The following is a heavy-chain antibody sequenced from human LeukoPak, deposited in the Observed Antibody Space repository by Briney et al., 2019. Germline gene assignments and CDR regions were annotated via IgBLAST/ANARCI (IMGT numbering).Heavy chain of an antibody. CDR1: GFTFSDYY. D-gene: IGHD3-9*01. CDR3: ARVPQLNYDILTGYQTPTYYYGMDV. CDR2: ISSSGSTI. J-gene: IGHJ6*02. V-gene: IGHV3-11*01. Sequence: PGGSLRLSCAASGFTFSDYYMSWIRQAPGKGLEWVSYISSSGSTIYYADSVKGRFTISRDNAKNSLYLQMNSLRAEDTAVYYCARVPQLNYDILTGYQTPTYYYGMDVWGQGTTVTVSS.